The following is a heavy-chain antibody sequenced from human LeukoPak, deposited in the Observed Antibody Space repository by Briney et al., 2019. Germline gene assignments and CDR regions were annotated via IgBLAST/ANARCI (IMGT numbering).Heavy chain of an antibody. CDR2: ISYDGSNK. CDR3: APRGINS. Sequence: PGGSLRLSCAASGFTFSSYAMHWVRQAPGKGLEWVAVISYDGSNKYYADSVKGRFTISRDNSKNTLYLQMNSLRAEDTAVYYCAPRGINSWGQGTLVTVSS. CDR1: GFTFSSYA. J-gene: IGHJ5*02. V-gene: IGHV3-30*07. D-gene: IGHD6-13*01.